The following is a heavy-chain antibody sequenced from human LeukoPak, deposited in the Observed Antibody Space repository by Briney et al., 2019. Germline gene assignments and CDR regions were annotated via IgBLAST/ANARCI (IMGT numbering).Heavy chain of an antibody. CDR1: GGSISSGLYY. D-gene: IGHD1-26*01. Sequence: NPSQTLSLTCTVSGGSISSGLYYWSWIRQPAGKGLEWIGRIYTSGSTNYNPSLKSRVSISADTFKNKFSLRLSSVTAADTAVYYCAREDSGSYHFDYWGQGTLVTVSS. CDR3: AREDSGSYHFDY. V-gene: IGHV4-61*02. J-gene: IGHJ4*02. CDR2: IYTSGST.